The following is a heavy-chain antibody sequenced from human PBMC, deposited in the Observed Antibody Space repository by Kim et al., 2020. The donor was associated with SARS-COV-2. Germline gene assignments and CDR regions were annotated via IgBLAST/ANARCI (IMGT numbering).Heavy chain of an antibody. J-gene: IGHJ2*01. CDR2: IYYSGST. V-gene: IGHV4-59*13. CDR1: GGSISSYY. D-gene: IGHD1-1*01. CDR3: ARDAGVPDHWYFVL. Sequence: SETLSLTCTVSGGSISSYYWSWIRQPPGKGLEWIGYIYYSGSTNYNPSLKSRVTISVDTSKNQFSLKLSSVTAADTAVYYCARDAGVPDHWYFVLWGRGTLVSVSS.